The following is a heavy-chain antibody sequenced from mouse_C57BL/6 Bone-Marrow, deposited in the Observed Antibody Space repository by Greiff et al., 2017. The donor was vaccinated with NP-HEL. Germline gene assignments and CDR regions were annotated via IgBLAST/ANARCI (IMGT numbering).Heavy chain of an antibody. CDR1: GFTFSDYG. D-gene: IGHD2-4*01. CDR3: ASGYDYDEEGGYYFDY. CDR2: LSSGSSTI. Sequence: EVQRVESGGGLVKPGGSLKLSCAASGFTFSDYGMHWVRQAPEKGLEWVAYLSSGSSTIYYADTVQGRFTISSDNAKNTLFLQMTSLRSEDTAMYYCASGYDYDEEGGYYFDYWGQGTTLTVSS. V-gene: IGHV5-17*01. J-gene: IGHJ2*01.